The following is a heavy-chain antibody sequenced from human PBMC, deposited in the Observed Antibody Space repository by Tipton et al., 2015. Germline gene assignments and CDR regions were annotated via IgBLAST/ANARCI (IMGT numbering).Heavy chain of an antibody. CDR3: ARLKILDDGFDP. J-gene: IGHJ5*02. V-gene: IGHV4-39*01. Sequence: LRLSCTVSGGSISSNDYYWGWIRQPPGKGLEWIGNIYFGGSTYYNPSLKSRVTISVDTSRNQFSLKLISVTAADTAVYYCARLKILDDGFDPWGQGTLVTVSS. CDR1: GGSISSNDYY. D-gene: IGHD2/OR15-2a*01. CDR2: IYFGGST.